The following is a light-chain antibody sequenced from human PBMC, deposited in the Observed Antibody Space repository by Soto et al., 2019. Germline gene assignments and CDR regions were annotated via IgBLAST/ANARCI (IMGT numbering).Light chain of an antibody. CDR3: GSWDSSLSAYV. V-gene: IGLV1-51*01. CDR2: DDN. J-gene: IGLJ1*01. Sequence: TLPPSVSAAPGQKCTISCSGSISNIGGNCVSWYQQLPVTAPKLLIYDDNKRPSGIPDRFSGSKSGTSATLGITGFQTGDEADYYCGSWDSSLSAYVFGTGTKVTVL. CDR1: ISNIGGNC.